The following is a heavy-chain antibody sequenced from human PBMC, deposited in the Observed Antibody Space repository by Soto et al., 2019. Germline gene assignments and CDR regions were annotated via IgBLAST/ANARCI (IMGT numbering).Heavy chain of an antibody. Sequence: SETLSLTCTVSGGSISSSSYYWGWIRQPPGKGLEWIGSIYYSGSTYYNPSLKSRVTISVDTSKNQFSLKLSSVTAADTAVYYCARHLPLVVVPAAATDFDYWGQGTLVTVS. CDR1: GGSISSSSYY. CDR3: ARHLPLVVVPAAATDFDY. V-gene: IGHV4-39*01. J-gene: IGHJ4*02. D-gene: IGHD2-2*01. CDR2: IYYSGST.